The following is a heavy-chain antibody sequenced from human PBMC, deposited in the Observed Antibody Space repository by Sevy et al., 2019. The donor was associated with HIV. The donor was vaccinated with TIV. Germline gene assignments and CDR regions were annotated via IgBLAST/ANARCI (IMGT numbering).Heavy chain of an antibody. CDR3: ATYRGDDYYDSSGFQH. J-gene: IGHJ1*01. Sequence: ASVKVSCKVSGYTLTELSMHWVRQAPGKGLEWMGGFDPEDGETIYAQKFQGRVTMTEDTSTDTAYMELSSQRSEDTAVYYCATYRGDDYYDSSGFQHWGQGTLVTVSS. CDR1: GYTLTELS. CDR2: FDPEDGET. D-gene: IGHD3-22*01. V-gene: IGHV1-24*01.